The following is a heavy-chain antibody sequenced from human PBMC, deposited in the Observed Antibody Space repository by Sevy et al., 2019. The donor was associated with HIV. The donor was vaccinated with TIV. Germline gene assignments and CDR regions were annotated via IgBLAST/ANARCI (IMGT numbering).Heavy chain of an antibody. CDR3: ATGSPQGYSGYDSPEYYYYYYMDV. Sequence: ASVKVSCKVSGYTLTELSMHWVRQAPGKGLEWMGGFDPEDGETIYAQKFQGRVTMTEDTSTDTAYMELSTLRSEDTAVYYCATGSPQGYSGYDSPEYYYYYYMDVWGKGTTVTV. D-gene: IGHD5-12*01. V-gene: IGHV1-24*01. CDR1: GYTLTELS. J-gene: IGHJ6*03. CDR2: FDPEDGET.